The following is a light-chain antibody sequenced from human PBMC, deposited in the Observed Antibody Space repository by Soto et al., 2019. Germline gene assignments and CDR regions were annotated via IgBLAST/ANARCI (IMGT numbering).Light chain of an antibody. CDR2: EVN. CDR3: QAYDYSLSHVL. CDR1: NSDVGSSVY. V-gene: IGLV2-14*01. J-gene: IGLJ2*01. Sequence: QSALTQPASVSGSPGQSISFSCAGSNSDVGSSVYVSWYRQHPGKAPQLIIYEVNKRPSGVSNRFSGTKSGNTASLTISGLQPDDEADYYCQAYDYSLSHVLFGGGTKLTVL.